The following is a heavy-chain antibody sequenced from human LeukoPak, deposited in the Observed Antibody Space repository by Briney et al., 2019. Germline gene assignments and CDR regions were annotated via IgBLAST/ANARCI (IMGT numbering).Heavy chain of an antibody. CDR1: GGSISSYY. CDR2: IYYSGST. CDR3: ARHILWFGELLWNAFDI. Sequence: SETLSLTCTVSGGSISSYYWSWIRQPPGKGLEWIGSIYYSGSTYYNPSLKSRVTISVDTSKNQFSLKLSSVTAADTAVYYCARHILWFGELLWNAFDIWGQGTMVTVSS. V-gene: IGHV4-59*05. D-gene: IGHD3-10*01. J-gene: IGHJ3*02.